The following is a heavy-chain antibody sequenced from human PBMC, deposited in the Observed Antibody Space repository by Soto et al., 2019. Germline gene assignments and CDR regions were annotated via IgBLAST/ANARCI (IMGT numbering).Heavy chain of an antibody. V-gene: IGHV4-4*07. CDR3: ARENILLATSGKRDFDY. CDR2: IYTSGST. J-gene: IGHJ4*02. CDR1: SDSISSYY. D-gene: IGHD2-8*02. Sequence: WETLSLTCTVSSDSISSYYWTWIRQPAGKGLEWIGRIYTSGSTNYNPSLKGRVTMSLDTSKNQISLNLTSVTAADTAVYYCARENILLATSGKRDFDYWGQGTLVTVSS.